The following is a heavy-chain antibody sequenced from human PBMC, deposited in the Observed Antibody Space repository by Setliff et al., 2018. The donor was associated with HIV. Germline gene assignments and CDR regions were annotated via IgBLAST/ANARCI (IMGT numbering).Heavy chain of an antibody. Sequence: LRLSCAASGFTFSSCWVTWIRQEPGKGLEWIGHIYFSGSATYNPSLKSLVSMSVDTSKNQFSLTMNSVTAADTAVYYCARGGVFCNGDSCSYFDHWGQGILVTVSS. CDR1: GFTFSSCWVT. J-gene: IGHJ4*02. D-gene: IGHD5-18*01. CDR3: ARGGVFCNGDSCSYFDH. CDR2: IYFSGSA. V-gene: IGHV4-31*01.